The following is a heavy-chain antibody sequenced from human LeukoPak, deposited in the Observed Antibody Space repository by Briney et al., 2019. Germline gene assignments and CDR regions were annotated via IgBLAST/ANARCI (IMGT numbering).Heavy chain of an antibody. D-gene: IGHD6-13*01. J-gene: IGHJ3*02. CDR2: IYPGDSDT. V-gene: IGHV5-51*01. CDR3: ATHEYSSSWSDAFDI. CDR1: GYSFTSYW. Sequence: GESLKISCKGSGYSFTSYWIGWVRQMPGKGLEWMGIIYPGDSDTRYSPSFQGQVTISADKSISTAYLQWSSLKASDTAMYYCATHEYSSSWSDAFDIWGQGTMVAVSS.